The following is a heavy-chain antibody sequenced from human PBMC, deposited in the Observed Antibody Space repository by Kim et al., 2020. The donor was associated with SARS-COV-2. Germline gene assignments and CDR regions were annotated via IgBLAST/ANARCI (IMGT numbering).Heavy chain of an antibody. CDR3: ARDLGGRD. CDR2: DGTST. Sequence: DGTSTYSADSVKGRFAISRDNAKNTLYLQMNSLRAEDTAVYYCARDLGGRDWGQGTLVTVSS. J-gene: IGHJ4*02. D-gene: IGHD2-15*01. V-gene: IGHV3-74*01.